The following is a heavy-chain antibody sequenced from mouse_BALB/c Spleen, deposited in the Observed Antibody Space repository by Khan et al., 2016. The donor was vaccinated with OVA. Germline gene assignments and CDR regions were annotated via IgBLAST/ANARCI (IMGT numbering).Heavy chain of an antibody. Sequence: QVQLKESGPGLVAPSQSLSITCTISGFSLTNYGVHWVRQPPGKGLEWLVVIWSDGSTTYNSALKSRLTISKDNSTRQVFLKMNSLQTDDTGMYFCARQPYYHYNIMDYGCQGTSVTVSS. J-gene: IGHJ4*01. D-gene: IGHD2-10*01. CDR1: GFSLTNYG. CDR3: ARQPYYHYNIMDY. CDR2: IWSDGST. V-gene: IGHV2-6-1*01.